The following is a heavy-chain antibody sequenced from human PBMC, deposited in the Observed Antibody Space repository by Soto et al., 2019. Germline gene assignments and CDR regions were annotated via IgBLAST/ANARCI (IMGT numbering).Heavy chain of an antibody. CDR1: DGSFTGFH. CDR3: AIVVRFALYSLDI. Sequence: PEELSVTRAVYDGSFTGFHWTWCRRPPGKGLEWIGEIKHSGSTNYNPSLTRRVTISVDTAKNQFSLKLNAVTAADTAVYYCAIVVRFALYSLDILGQGPTI. J-gene: IGHJ6*02. D-gene: IGHD2-15*01. CDR2: IKHSGST. V-gene: IGHV4-34*01.